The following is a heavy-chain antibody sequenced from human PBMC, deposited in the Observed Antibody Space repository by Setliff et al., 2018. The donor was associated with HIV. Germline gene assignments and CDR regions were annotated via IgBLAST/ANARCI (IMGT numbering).Heavy chain of an antibody. CDR3: ARGDGYRSNDAYYDTGMDV. D-gene: IGHD5-12*01. CDR1: GASISSYY. V-gene: IGHV4-59*01. Sequence: NPSETLSLTCKVSGASISSYYWSWVRQPPGKGLEWIGYIYNSGYSNSKPSLKSRVTMSLDTSKNQFSLELTSVTAADTAVYFCARGDGYRSNDAYYDTGMDVGAKGSRSPSP. CDR2: IYNSGYS. J-gene: IGHJ6*02.